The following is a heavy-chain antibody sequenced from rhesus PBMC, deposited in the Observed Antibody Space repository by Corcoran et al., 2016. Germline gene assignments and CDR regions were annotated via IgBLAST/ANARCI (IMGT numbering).Heavy chain of an antibody. CDR3: AKYGGDY. Sequence: QVQLQESGPGLVKPSETLSLTCAVSGYSIRSGFGWSWIRQPPGKGLECIGYIGGRSGGTNYNPSLNSRVTIAKDTSKNQFSLKLNSVTAADTAVYYCAKYGGDYWGQGVLVTVSS. V-gene: IGHV4-127*01. J-gene: IGHJ4*01. CDR1: GYSIRSGFG. CDR2: IGGRSGGT. D-gene: IGHD2-15*01.